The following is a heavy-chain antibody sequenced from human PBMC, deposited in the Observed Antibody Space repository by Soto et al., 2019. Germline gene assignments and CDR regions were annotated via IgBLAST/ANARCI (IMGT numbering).Heavy chain of an antibody. CDR2: INAGNGNT. CDR3: ARAVAVPADFDY. J-gene: IGHJ4*02. Sequence: ASVKVSCKASGYTFTSYAMHWVRQAPGQRLEWMGWINAGNGNTKYSQKFQGRATITRGTSASTAYMELSSLRSEDTAVYYCARAVAVPADFDYWGQGTLVTVPQ. CDR1: GYTFTSYA. D-gene: IGHD6-19*01. V-gene: IGHV1-3*01.